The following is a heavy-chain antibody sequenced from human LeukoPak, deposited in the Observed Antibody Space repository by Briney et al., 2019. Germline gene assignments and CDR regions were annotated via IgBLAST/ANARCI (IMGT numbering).Heavy chain of an antibody. CDR2: IYYSGST. D-gene: IGHD5-18*01. CDR3: ARVVGTAMVQFDY. CDR1: GGSISSYY. V-gene: IGHV4-59*01. Sequence: SETLSLTCTVSGGSISSYYWSWIRQPPGKGLEWIGYIYYSGSTNYNPSLKSRVTISVDTSKNQFSLKLSSVTAADTAVYYCARVVGTAMVQFDYWGQGTLVTVSS. J-gene: IGHJ4*02.